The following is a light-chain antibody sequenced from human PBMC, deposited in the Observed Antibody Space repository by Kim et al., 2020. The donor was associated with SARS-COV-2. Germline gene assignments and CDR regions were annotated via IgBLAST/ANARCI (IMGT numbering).Light chain of an antibody. J-gene: IGLJ2*01. V-gene: IGLV3-21*01. Sequence: SVAPGKTARFTCGGNNIGRKSIHWYQHKPGQAPVLVIYYDSDRPPGVSERFSASNSGNTATLAISSVEPGDEADYYCQVWENTLRTFGGGTQLTVL. CDR2: YDS. CDR3: QVWENTLRT. CDR1: NIGRKS.